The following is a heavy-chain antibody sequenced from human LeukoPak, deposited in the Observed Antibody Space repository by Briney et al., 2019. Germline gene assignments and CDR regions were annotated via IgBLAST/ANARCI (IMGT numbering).Heavy chain of an antibody. V-gene: IGHV2-5*02. J-gene: IGHJ4*02. CDR2: IYWDNDK. CDR1: GFSLSTSGVG. D-gene: IGHD3-10*01. CDR3: AHRRGGSICDGGFLDF. Sequence: SGPPLVEPTQTLTLTCTFSGFSLSTSGVGVGWIRQPPGKALEWLAVIYWDNDKRYSPSLRSRLTISKDTSKNQVVLTVTNMDPVDTGTYYCAHRRGGSICDGGFLDFWGQGALVTVSS.